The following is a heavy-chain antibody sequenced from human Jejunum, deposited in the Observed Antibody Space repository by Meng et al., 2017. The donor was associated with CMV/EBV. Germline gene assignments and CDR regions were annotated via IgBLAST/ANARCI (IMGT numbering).Heavy chain of an antibody. D-gene: IGHD6-13*01. CDR1: SGSSTRYC. CDR2: IYYSGSN. CDR3: ARQTYSGSWVWLDP. J-gene: IGHJ5*02. V-gene: IGHV4-59*08. Sequence: VSSGSSTRYCWNWIRQPTGQGLEWIGNIYYSGSNNYNPSLRSRVTISVDTSNNHFSLKLSSVTAADTAVYFCARQTYSGSWVWLDPWGQGTLVTVSS.